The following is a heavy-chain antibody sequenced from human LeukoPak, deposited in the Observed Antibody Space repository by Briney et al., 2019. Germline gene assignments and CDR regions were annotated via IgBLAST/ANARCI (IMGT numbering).Heavy chain of an antibody. J-gene: IGHJ6*03. CDR3: ARQERITISGVDPGYMDV. Sequence: ASVKVSCKASGYTFTSYGISWVRQAPGQGLEWMGRISAYNGNTNYVQKLQGRVTMTTDTSTSTAYMELRSLRSDDTAVYYCARQERITISGVDPGYMDVWGKGTTVTVSS. V-gene: IGHV1-18*01. CDR2: ISAYNGNT. CDR1: GYTFTSYG. D-gene: IGHD3-3*01.